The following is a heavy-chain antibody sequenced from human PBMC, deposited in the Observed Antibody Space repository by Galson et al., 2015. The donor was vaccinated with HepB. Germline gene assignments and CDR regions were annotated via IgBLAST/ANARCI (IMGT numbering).Heavy chain of an antibody. Sequence: SLRLSCAASGFTFSDYSMNWVRQAPGKRLEWVSSISSSRDYIFYADSVKGRFTISRDSVKNSLYLQMNTLRAEDTAVYYCARDHYYDGSDYYWVDAFDIWGLGTMVTVS. CDR3: ARDHYYDGSDYYWVDAFDI. CDR1: GFTFSDYS. CDR2: ISSSRDYI. J-gene: IGHJ3*02. V-gene: IGHV3-21*01. D-gene: IGHD3-22*01.